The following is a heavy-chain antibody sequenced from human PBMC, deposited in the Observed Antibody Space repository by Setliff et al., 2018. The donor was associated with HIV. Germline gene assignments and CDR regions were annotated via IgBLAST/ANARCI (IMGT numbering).Heavy chain of an antibody. CDR2: ISAYSGDT. D-gene: IGHD4-17*01. V-gene: IGHV1-18*01. Sequence: ASVKVSCKASGYPFSGYGISWVRQAPGQGLEWMGWISAYSGDTNYAQKFQGRLTMTTDTSTSTAYMELRRLRSDDTAMYYRARPGGSYGDYGWYLRFWGQGTLVTVSS. CDR3: ARPGGSYGDYGWYLRF. CDR1: GYPFSGYG. J-gene: IGHJ4*02.